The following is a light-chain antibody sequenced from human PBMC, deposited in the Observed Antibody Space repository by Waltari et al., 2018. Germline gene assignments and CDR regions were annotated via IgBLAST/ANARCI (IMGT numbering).Light chain of an antibody. Sequence: QSPLTQPASVSGSPGQSITISCTGTSSDIGFYKLVSWYQQYPGKAPKVMIYEVTKRPSGVSNRFSGSKSGNTASLTISGLQAEDEADYYCFSYAGGNIVLGTGTKVTVL. CDR1: SSDIGFYKL. J-gene: IGLJ1*01. V-gene: IGLV2-23*02. CDR2: EVT. CDR3: FSYAGGNIV.